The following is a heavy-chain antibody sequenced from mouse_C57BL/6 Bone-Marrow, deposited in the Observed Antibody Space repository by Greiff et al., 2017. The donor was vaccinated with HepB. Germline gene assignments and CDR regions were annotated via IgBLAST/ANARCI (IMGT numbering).Heavy chain of an antibody. V-gene: IGHV1-64*01. Sequence: VQLQQPGAELVKPGASVKLSCKASGYTFTSYWMHWVKQRPGQGLEWIGMIHPNSGSTNYNEKFKSKATLTVDKSSSTAYMQLSSLTSEDSEVYYCARSGGNYWAWFAYWGQGTLVTVSA. CDR1: GYTFTSYW. CDR2: IHPNSGST. D-gene: IGHD2-1*01. J-gene: IGHJ3*01. CDR3: ARSGGNYWAWFAY.